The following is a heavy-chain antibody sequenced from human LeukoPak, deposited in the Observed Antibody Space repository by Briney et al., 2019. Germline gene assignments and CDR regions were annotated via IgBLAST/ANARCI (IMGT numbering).Heavy chain of an antibody. CDR2: ISHDGSNT. J-gene: IGHJ4*02. V-gene: IGHV3-30*18. CDR1: GFAFNSYG. CDR3: AKVRWGSDNALDS. Sequence: GRSLRLSCAASGFAFNSYGMHWVRRAPGKGLEWLAIISHDGSNTYYADSVKGRITISRDNSKNTLYLQMNSLRAEDTAVYYCAKVRWGSDNALDSWVQGTLVTASS. D-gene: IGHD3-16*01.